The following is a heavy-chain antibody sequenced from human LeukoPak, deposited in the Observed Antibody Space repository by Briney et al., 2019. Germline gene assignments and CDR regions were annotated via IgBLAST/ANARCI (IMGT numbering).Heavy chain of an antibody. D-gene: IGHD2/OR15-2a*01. CDR2: ISGSGGST. V-gene: IGHV3-23*01. CDR1: GFTFSSYA. Sequence: GGSLRLSCAASGFTFSSYAMSWVRQAPGKGLEWVSAISGSGGSTYYADSVKGRFTISRDNAKNTVYLQMNSLRAEDTAVYYCASNPGGGYFDYWGQGALVTVSS. CDR3: ASNPGGGYFDY. J-gene: IGHJ4*02.